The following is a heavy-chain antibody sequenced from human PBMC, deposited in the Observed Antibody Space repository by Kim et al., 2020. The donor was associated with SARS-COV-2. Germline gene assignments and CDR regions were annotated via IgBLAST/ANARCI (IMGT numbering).Heavy chain of an antibody. CDR1: GGSFSGYY. V-gene: IGHV4-34*01. CDR2: INHSGST. Sequence: SETLSLTCAVYGGSFSGYYWSWIRQPPGKGLEWIGEINHSGSTNYNPSLKSRVTISVDTSKNQFSLKLSSVTAADTAVYYCARGNGVLSGWYPRRFDYWGQGTLVTVSS. CDR3: ARGNGVLSGWYPRRFDY. J-gene: IGHJ4*02. D-gene: IGHD6-19*01.